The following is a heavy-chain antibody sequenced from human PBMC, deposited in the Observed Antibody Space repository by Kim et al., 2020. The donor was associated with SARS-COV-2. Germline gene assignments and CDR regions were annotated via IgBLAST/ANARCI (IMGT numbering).Heavy chain of an antibody. Sequence: ASVKVSCKTSGYIFTGYYIHWVRQAPGQGLEWLGRINPNSGATTYTQKFQGRVTMTRDTSINTAFLELNSLRSDDTAIYYCARDFGLTSGYDYPDYWGQGTRVTVSS. D-gene: IGHD5-12*01. J-gene: IGHJ4*02. V-gene: IGHV1-2*06. CDR2: INPNSGAT. CDR1: GYIFTGYY. CDR3: ARDFGLTSGYDYPDY.